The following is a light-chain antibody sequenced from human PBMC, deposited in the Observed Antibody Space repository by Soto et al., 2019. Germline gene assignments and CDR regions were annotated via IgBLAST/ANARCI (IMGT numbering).Light chain of an antibody. CDR3: QQRSNWHT. J-gene: IGKJ4*01. CDR1: QSVSSY. Sequence: EIVLTQSTATLALCPGERATLSCRASQSVSSYLAWYQQKPGQAPRLLIYDASNRATGIPARFSGSGSGTDFTLTISSLEPEDFAVYYCQQRSNWHTFGGGTKVEIK. CDR2: DAS. V-gene: IGKV3-11*01.